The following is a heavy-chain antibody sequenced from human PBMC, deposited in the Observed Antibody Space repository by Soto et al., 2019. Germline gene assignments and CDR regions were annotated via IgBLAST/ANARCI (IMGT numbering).Heavy chain of an antibody. J-gene: IGHJ4*02. CDR1: GGSISSISYY. Sequence: SETQSLTCTVSGGSISSISYYWGWMRQPRGKGLEWIGSIYYSGSTYYNPSLKSRVTISVDTSKNQFSLKLSSVTAADTAVYYCARGQDFWSGYPFDYWGQGTLVTVSS. CDR3: ARGQDFWSGYPFDY. CDR2: IYYSGST. V-gene: IGHV4-39*01. D-gene: IGHD3-3*01.